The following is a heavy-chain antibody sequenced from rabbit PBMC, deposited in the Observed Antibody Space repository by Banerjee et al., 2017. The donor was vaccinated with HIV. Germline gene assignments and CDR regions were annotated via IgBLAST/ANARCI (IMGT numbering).Heavy chain of an antibody. CDR1: GFSFNNKYV. CDR3: ARDLTGVIGWNFNL. J-gene: IGHJ4*01. Sequence: QEQLVESGGDLVKPGASLTLTCTASGFSFNNKYVMCWVRQAPGKRPEWIACIYNGSGSTYYASWVNGRFTISRSASLSTVTLQMTSLTDADSATYFCARDLTGVIGWNFNLWGPGTLVTVS. CDR2: IYNGSGST. V-gene: IGHV1S47*01. D-gene: IGHD1-1*01.